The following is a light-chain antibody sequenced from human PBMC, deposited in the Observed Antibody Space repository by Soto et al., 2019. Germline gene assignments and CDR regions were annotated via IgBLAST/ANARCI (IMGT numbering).Light chain of an antibody. CDR1: QSISNW. CDR3: QQYSSRST. V-gene: IGKV1-5*01. J-gene: IGKJ1*01. CDR2: DAS. Sequence: DIHMTQSPSTLPPSVGDRVTITFRSSQSISNWLAWYQQKPGKAPNLLIYDASSLQSGVPSRFSGSGFGTEFTLTISSLQPGDFATYYCQQYSSRSTFGQGTKVDNK.